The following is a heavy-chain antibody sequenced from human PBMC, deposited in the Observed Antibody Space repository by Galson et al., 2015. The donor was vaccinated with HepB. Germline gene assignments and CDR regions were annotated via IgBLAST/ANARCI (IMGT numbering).Heavy chain of an antibody. CDR2: IVVGSGNT. V-gene: IGHV1-58*02. D-gene: IGHD4-23*01. J-gene: IGHJ2*01. CDR3: ARGGIGGNYGNWYFDL. Sequence: SVKVSCKACGFTFTSSAMQWVRQARGQRLEWIGWIVVGSGNTNYAQKFQERVTITRDMSTSTAYMELSSLRSEDTAVYYCARGGIGGNYGNWYFDLWGRGTLVTVSS. CDR1: GFTFTSSA.